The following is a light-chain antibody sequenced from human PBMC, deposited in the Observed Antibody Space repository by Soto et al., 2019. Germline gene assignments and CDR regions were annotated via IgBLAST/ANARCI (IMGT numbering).Light chain of an antibody. V-gene: IGKV3-15*01. CDR1: ESVSNN. J-gene: IGKJ1*01. Sequence: EFVLTQSLATLSLSPGERATLSCRASESVSNNLAWFQQKPGQVPRLLIYGASNRATGVSARFSGSGSGTEFTLTISSLQSEDFAVYYCQQYHYWWTFGQGTKVDIK. CDR3: QQYHYWWT. CDR2: GAS.